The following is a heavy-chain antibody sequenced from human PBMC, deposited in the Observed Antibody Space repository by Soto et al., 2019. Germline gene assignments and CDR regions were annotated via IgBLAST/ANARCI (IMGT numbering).Heavy chain of an antibody. CDR3: ATEGGYPGSNFYGAS. J-gene: IGHJ5*02. V-gene: IGHV3-15*01. D-gene: IGHD1-26*01. CDR1: GFTFTKAY. Sequence: EVQLVESGGGLVEPGGSIRLSCVASGFTFTKAYMTWVRQAPGKGLEWVGRIKGSHAGGTTDYATSVKGRFTISRDDSKNTLYLQMTSLKTEDTSVDYCATEGGYPGSNFYGASWGQGTLVTVSS. CDR2: IKGSHAGGTT.